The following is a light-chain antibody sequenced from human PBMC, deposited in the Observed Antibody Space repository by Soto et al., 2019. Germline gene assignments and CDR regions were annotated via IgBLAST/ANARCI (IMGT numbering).Light chain of an antibody. Sequence: PGERATLSCRASQSVSSSYLAWYQQEPGQAPRLLIFGASSRATGIPDRFSGSGSGPDFTLTNSRLEPEDFAVYYCQQFGSSPPMFTFGQGTKVEIK. V-gene: IGKV3-20*01. J-gene: IGKJ2*01. CDR1: QSVSSSY. CDR2: GAS. CDR3: QQFGSSPPMFT.